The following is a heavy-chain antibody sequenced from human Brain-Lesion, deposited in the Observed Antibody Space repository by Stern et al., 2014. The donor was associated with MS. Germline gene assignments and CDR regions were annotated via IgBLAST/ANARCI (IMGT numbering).Heavy chain of an antibody. CDR3: AGEEDIRYCSGGSCTGNWFDP. J-gene: IGHJ5*02. V-gene: IGHV4-39*01. CDR1: GGSVSSTSYA. CDR2: NYYSGNT. Sequence: QLQLQESGPGLVKPSETLSLTCTVAGGSVSSTSYAWAWIRQPPGKGLEWIGTNYYSGNTYHSPSLKSRLTISLDTSKNQFSLPLSSVTAADTAVYYCAGEEDIRYCSGGSCTGNWFDPWGQGTLVTVSS. D-gene: IGHD2-15*01.